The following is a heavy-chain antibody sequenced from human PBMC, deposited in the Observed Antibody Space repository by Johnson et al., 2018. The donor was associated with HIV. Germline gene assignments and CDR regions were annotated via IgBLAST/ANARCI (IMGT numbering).Heavy chain of an antibody. CDR1: GFTFSSYG. D-gene: IGHD5-18*01. CDR3: ARAYSYGAFDI. V-gene: IGHV3-30*03. CDR2: ISYDGSNK. J-gene: IGHJ3*02. Sequence: VQLVESGGGVVQPGRSLRLSCAASGFTFSSYGMHWVRQAPGKGLEWVAVISYDGSNKYYADSVKGRFTISRDNSKNTLYLQMNSLRPEDTAVYYCARAYSYGAFDIWGLGTKVTVSS.